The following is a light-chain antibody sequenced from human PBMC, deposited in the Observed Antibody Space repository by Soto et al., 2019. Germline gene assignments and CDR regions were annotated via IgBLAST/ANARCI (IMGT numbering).Light chain of an antibody. J-gene: IGLJ2*01. CDR2: EVN. V-gene: IGLV2-14*01. Sequence: QSVLTQPASVSGSPGQSITISCTGTSSDVGGYNFVSWYQQHPGKAPKLMIFEVNNRPSGVSNRFSGSKSGNTASLTISGLQAEGEADYYCSSWTSSTTQVLGGGTKLTVL. CDR1: SSDVGGYNF. CDR3: SSWTSSTTQV.